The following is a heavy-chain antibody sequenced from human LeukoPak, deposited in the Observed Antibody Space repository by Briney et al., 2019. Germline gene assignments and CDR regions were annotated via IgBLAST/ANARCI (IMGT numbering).Heavy chain of an antibody. V-gene: IGHV1-8*01. CDR2: MNPNSGNT. CDR3: ARDPTRPWYSSSWSTYLYYYYYGMDV. Sequence: ASVTVSCKASGYTFSSYDINWVRQATGQGLEWMGWMNPNSGNTGYAQKFQGRVTMTRNTSISTAYMELSSLRSEDTAVYYCARDPTRPWYSSSWSTYLYYYYYGMDVWGQGTTVTVSS. D-gene: IGHD6-13*01. CDR1: GYTFSSYD. J-gene: IGHJ6*02.